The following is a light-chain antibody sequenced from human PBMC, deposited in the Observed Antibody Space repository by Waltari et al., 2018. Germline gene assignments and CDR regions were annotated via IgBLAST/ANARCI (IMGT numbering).Light chain of an antibody. Sequence: DIVLTQSPVTLSLSPGDRATLSCRASQSVGNSLAWYQLKPGHAPPRLIYDASTKATGIPGRFSGSGSGTDFTRTITYPAPEDCAVYYCQQRSSWPLTFGGGTK. V-gene: IGKV3-11*01. CDR2: DAS. J-gene: IGKJ4*01. CDR1: QSVGNS. CDR3: QQRSSWPLT.